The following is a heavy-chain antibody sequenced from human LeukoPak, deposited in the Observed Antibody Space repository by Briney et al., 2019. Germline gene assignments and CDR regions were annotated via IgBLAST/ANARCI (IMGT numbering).Heavy chain of an antibody. V-gene: IGHV3-7*01. D-gene: IGHD6-6*01. CDR2: IKQDGSEK. CDR3: VGEGSSGAAFDI. J-gene: IGHJ3*02. CDR1: GFTFSSYW. Sequence: GGSLRLSCAASGFTFSSYWMSWVRQAPGKGLEWVANIKQDGSEKCYVDSVKGRFTISRDNAKNSLYLQMNSLRAEDTAVYYCVGEGSSGAAFDIWGQGTMVTVSS.